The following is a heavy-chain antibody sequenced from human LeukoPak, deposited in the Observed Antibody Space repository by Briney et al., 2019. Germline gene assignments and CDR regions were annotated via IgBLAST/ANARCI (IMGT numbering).Heavy chain of an antibody. J-gene: IGHJ4*02. Sequence: PGRSLRLSCTPSGFTLGDYAMSWVRQAPGKGLEWVGFIRSKAYGGTTEYAAAVKGRFTISRDDSKSIAYLQMNSLKTEDTAVYYCTRSGSYLLIDYWGQGTLVTVSS. CDR3: TRSGSYLLIDY. D-gene: IGHD1-26*01. V-gene: IGHV3-49*04. CDR1: GFTLGDYA. CDR2: IRSKAYGGTT.